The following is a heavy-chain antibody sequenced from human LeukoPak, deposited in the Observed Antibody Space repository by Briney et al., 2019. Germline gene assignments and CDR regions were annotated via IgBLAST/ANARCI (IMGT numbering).Heavy chain of an antibody. CDR2: IIPIFGTA. CDR1: GGTFSSYA. J-gene: IGHJ4*02. V-gene: IGHV1-69*05. CDR3: ASDSSGWYYDY. D-gene: IGHD6-19*01. Sequence: KVSCKASGGTFSSYAISWVRQAPGQGLEWMGGIIPIFGTANYAQKFQGRVTITTDESTSTAYMELSSLRYEDTAVYYFASDSSGWYYDYWGQGTLVTVSS.